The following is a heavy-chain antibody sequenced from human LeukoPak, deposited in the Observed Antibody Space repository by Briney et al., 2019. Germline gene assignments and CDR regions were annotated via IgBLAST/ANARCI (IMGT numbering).Heavy chain of an antibody. V-gene: IGHV1-18*01. D-gene: IGHD6-6*01. J-gene: IGHJ4*02. CDR1: GYTFTSYG. CDR3: AREAEHYSSSSNDY. CDR2: ISAYNGNT. Sequence: ASVKVSCKASGYTFTSYGISWVRQAPGQGLERMGWISAYNGNTNYAQKLQGRVTMTTDTSTSTAYMELRSLRSDDTAVYYCAREAEHYSSSSNDYWGQGTLVTVSS.